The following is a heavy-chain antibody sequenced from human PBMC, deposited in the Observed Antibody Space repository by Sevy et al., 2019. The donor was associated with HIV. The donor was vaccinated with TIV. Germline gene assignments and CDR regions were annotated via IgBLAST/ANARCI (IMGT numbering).Heavy chain of an antibody. Sequence: SETLSLTCTVSGGSVSSGSYYWSWIRQPPGKGLEWIGYIYYSGSTNYNPSLKSRVTISVDTSKNQFSLKLSSVTAADTAVYYCAREGYSSGWCAHYYYYGMDVWGQGTTVTVSS. CDR1: GGSVSSGSYY. CDR3: AREGYSSGWCAHYYYYGMDV. CDR2: IYYSGST. D-gene: IGHD6-19*01. V-gene: IGHV4-61*01. J-gene: IGHJ6*02.